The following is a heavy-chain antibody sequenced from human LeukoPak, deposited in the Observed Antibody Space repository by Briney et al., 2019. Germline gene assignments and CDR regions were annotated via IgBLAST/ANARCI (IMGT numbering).Heavy chain of an antibody. CDR3: ARDNPAYYYDSSGYYPSFDY. CDR1: GFTFSSYA. V-gene: IGHV3-30-3*01. CDR2: ISYDGSNK. Sequence: GGSLRLSCAASGFTFSSYAMHWVRQAPGKGLEWVAVISYDGSNKYYADSVKGRFTISRDNSKNTLYLQMNSLRAEDTAVYYCARDNPAYYYDSSGYYPSFDYWGQGTLVTVSS. J-gene: IGHJ4*02. D-gene: IGHD3-22*01.